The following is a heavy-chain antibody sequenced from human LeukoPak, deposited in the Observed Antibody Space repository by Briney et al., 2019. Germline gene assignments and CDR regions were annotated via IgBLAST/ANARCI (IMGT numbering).Heavy chain of an antibody. CDR3: ARGTDDFWSGSNWFDP. CDR1: GGSISSGDYY. J-gene: IGHJ5*02. V-gene: IGHV4-61*02. D-gene: IGHD3-3*01. CDR2: IYTSGST. Sequence: SQTLSLTCTVSGGSISSGDYYWSWIRQPPGKGLEWIGRIYTSGSTNYNPSLKSRVTISADTSKNQFSLKLSSVTAADTAVYYCARGTDDFWSGSNWFDPWGQGTLVTVSS.